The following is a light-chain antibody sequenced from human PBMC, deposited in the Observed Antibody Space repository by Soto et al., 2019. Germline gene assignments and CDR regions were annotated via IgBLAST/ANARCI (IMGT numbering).Light chain of an antibody. CDR1: QSINNNY. V-gene: IGKV3-20*01. CDR2: GAS. J-gene: IGKJ1*01. Sequence: IVLTQSPCTLSLSAGERATLSCRASQSINNNYLAWYQQKPGQAPTVLIYGASSRAPGIPDRFSGSGSGTDFTLTISRLEPEDFAVYYCQPYDASPTFGQGTKV. CDR3: QPYDASPT.